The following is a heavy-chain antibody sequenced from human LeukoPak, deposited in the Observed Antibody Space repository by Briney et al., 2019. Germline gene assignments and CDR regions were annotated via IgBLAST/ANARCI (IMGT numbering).Heavy chain of an antibody. CDR1: GFTFSSYA. V-gene: IGHV3-23*01. CDR3: AKDSSGWFGGGFDY. Sequence: GGSLRLSCAASGFTFSSYAMSWVRQAPGKGLEWVSAISGSGGSTYFADSVKGRFTISRDNSKNTLYLQMNSLRAEDTAVYYCAKDSSGWFGGGFDYWGQGTLVTVSS. D-gene: IGHD6-19*01. CDR2: ISGSGGST. J-gene: IGHJ4*02.